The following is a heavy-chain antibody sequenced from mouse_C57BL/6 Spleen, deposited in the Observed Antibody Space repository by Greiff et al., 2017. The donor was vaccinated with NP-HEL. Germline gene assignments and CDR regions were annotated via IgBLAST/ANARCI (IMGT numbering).Heavy chain of an antibody. D-gene: IGHD1-1*01. Sequence: QVQLQQSGAELVRPGASVTLSCKASGYTFTDYEMHWVKQTPVHGLEWIGAIDPETGGTAYNQKFKGKAILTADKSSSTAYMELRSLTSEDSAVYYCTRHYYGSSYVYFDVWGTGTTVTVSS. CDR2: IDPETGGT. V-gene: IGHV1-15*01. CDR3: TRHYYGSSYVYFDV. J-gene: IGHJ1*03. CDR1: GYTFTDYE.